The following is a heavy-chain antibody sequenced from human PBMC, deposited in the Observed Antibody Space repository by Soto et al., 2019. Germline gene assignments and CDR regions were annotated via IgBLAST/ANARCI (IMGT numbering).Heavy chain of an antibody. CDR3: ARDGSGSFIKYYYYGMDV. D-gene: IGHD3-10*01. CDR2: IWYDGSNK. CDR1: GFTFISYG. J-gene: IGHJ6*02. Sequence: GGSLRLSCAASGFTFISYGMHWVRQAPGKGLEWVAVIWYDGSNKYYADSVKGRFTISRDNSKNTLNLQMNSLRAEDTAVYTCARDGSGSFIKYYYYGMDVWGQGTTVTVSS. V-gene: IGHV3-33*01.